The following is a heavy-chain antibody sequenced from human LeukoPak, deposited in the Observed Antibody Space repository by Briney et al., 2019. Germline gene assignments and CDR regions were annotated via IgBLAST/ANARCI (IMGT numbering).Heavy chain of an antibody. CDR3: AKDLYSNYGPADY. Sequence: GGSLRLSCAASGFTFSSYAMSWVRQAPGKGLEWVSTINGGGVNTHYADSVGGRFTISRDNSKNTLFLQMSSLRDEDTAVYYCAKDLYSNYGPADYWGQGNLATVSS. CDR1: GFTFSSYA. J-gene: IGHJ4*02. D-gene: IGHD4-11*01. CDR2: INGGGVNT. V-gene: IGHV3-23*01.